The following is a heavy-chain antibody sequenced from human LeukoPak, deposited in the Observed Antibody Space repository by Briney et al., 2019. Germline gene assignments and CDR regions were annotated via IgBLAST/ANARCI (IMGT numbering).Heavy chain of an antibody. D-gene: IGHD6-13*01. CDR2: IYYSGST. J-gene: IGHJ4*02. Sequence: SETLSLTCTVSGGSISSYYWSWIRQPPGKGLEWIGYIYYSGSTNYNPSLKSRVTISVDTSKNQFSLKLSSVTGADTAVYYCARDRGAAGTDYWGQGTLVTVSS. CDR1: GGSISSYY. V-gene: IGHV4-59*01. CDR3: ARDRGAAGTDY.